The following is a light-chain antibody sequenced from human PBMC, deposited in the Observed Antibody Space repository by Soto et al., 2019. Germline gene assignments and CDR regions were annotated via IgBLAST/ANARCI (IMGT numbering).Light chain of an antibody. Sequence: QSVLTQPPSVSGAPGQRVTISCAGSSSNIGAGYDVHWYQHLPRTAPKLLIYSNSNRPSGVPDRFSGSKSGTSASLAITGLQAEDEADYYCQFYDSSLSGWVFGGGTKLTVL. V-gene: IGLV1-40*01. CDR1: SSNIGAGYD. CDR2: SNS. CDR3: QFYDSSLSGWV. J-gene: IGLJ3*02.